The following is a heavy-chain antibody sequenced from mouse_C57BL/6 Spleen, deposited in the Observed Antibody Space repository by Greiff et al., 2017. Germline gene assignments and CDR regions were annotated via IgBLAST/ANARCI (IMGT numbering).Heavy chain of an antibody. CDR2: INPSNGGT. Sequence: QVQLQQPGTELVKPGASVKLSCKASGYTFTSYWMHWVQQRPGQGLEWIGNINPSNGGTNYNEKFKSKATLTVDKSSSTAYMQLSSLTSEDSAVYYCARENYYGSTAWFAYWGQGTLGTVSA. D-gene: IGHD1-1*01. CDR3: ARENYYGSTAWFAY. V-gene: IGHV1-53*01. CDR1: GYTFTSYW. J-gene: IGHJ3*01.